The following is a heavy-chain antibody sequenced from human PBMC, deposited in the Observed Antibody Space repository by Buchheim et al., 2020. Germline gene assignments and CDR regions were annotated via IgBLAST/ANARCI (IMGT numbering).Heavy chain of an antibody. V-gene: IGHV3-15*01. D-gene: IGHD3-10*01. CDR1: GFTFSNAW. CDR2: IKSKTDGGTT. CDR3: TTAGFAIYYGMDV. J-gene: IGHJ6*02. Sequence: EVQLVESGGGLVKPVGSLRLSCAASGFTFSNAWMSWVRQAPGKGLEWVFRIKSKTDGGTTDYAAPVKGRFTISRDHSNNTLYLQMNSLKTEDTAVYYCTTAGFAIYYGMDVWGQGTT.